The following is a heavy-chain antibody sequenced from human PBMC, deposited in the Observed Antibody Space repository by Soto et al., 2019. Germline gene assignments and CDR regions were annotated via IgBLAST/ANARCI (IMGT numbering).Heavy chain of an antibody. CDR2: INHSGST. V-gene: IGHV4-34*01. Sequence: SETLSLTCAVYGGSFSGYYWSWIRQPPGKGLEWIGEINHSGSTNYNPSLKSRVTISVDTSKNQFSLKLSSVTAADTAVYYCAGRTAAGGMDVWGQGTTVTVSS. D-gene: IGHD6-13*01. J-gene: IGHJ6*02. CDR3: AGRTAAGGMDV. CDR1: GGSFSGYY.